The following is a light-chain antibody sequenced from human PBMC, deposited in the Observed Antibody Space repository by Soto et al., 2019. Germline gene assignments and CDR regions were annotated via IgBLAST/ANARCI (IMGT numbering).Light chain of an antibody. CDR1: QSARSN. CDR2: AAS. V-gene: IGKV3-15*01. CDR3: QQYNNWPYT. J-gene: IGKJ2*01. Sequence: EIVMTQSPATLSASPGERATLSCRASQSARSNLAWLQQRAGQAPRLLIYAASTRATGIPARFSGSASGTEFTLTISSLQSEDFAVYFCQQYNNWPYTFGQGTKVDIK.